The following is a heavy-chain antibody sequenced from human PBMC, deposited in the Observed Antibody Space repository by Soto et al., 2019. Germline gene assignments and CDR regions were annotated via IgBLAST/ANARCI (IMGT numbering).Heavy chain of an antibody. CDR1: GFTFSTYN. CDR3: ARETGAYGWNDGLMDV. V-gene: IGHV3-21*01. Sequence: EVQLVESGGGLVKPGGSLRLSCAASGFTFSTYNMNWVRQAPGKGLEWISSISSSSVYIYYADSVTGRFTISRDNAQNSRHLQMNSLGAGATAVYYCARETGAYGWNDGLMDVWCQGTTVTVSS. J-gene: IGHJ6*02. CDR2: ISSSSVYI. D-gene: IGHD1-1*01.